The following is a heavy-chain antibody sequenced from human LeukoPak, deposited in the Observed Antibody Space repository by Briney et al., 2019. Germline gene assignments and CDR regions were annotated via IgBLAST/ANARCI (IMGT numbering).Heavy chain of an antibody. CDR2: IYSGGST. J-gene: IGHJ6*03. Sequence: GGSLRLSCTASGFTFGDYAMSWARQAPGKGLEWVSVIYSGGSTYYADSVKGRFTISRDNSKNTLYLQMNSLRAEDTAVYYCARETLVTMVRGVHYYMDVWGKGTTVTISS. CDR1: GFTFGDYA. D-gene: IGHD3-10*01. V-gene: IGHV3-53*01. CDR3: ARETLVTMVRGVHYYMDV.